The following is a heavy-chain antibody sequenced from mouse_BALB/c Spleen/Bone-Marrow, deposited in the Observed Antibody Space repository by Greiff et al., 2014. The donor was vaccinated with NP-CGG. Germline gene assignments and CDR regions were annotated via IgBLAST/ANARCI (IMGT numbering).Heavy chain of an antibody. CDR1: GYTFTNSW. V-gene: IGHV1S130*01. CDR3: ARNHRYACYFDY. J-gene: IGHJ2*01. CDR2: IHPNSGNT. D-gene: IGHD2-14*01. Sequence: QVQLKESGSVLVRPGASVKLSCKASGYTFTNSWIHWAKQRPGQGLEWIGEIHPNSGNTNYNEKFKGKATLTVDTSSSTAYVDLSSLTSEDSAVYYCARNHRYACYFDYWGQGTTLTVSS.